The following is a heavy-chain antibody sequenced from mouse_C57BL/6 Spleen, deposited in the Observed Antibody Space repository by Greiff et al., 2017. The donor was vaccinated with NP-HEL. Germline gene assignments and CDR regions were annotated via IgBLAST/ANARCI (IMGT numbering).Heavy chain of an antibody. D-gene: IGHD1-1*02. CDR2: ITPNNGGT. Sequence: VQLQQSGPELVKPGASVKISCKASGYTFTDYYMNWVKQSHGKSLEWIGVITPNNGGTSYNQKFKGKATLTVDKSSSTAYMGLRSLTSEDSAVYYCARFGTAIGFDYWGQGTTLTVSS. CDR1: GYTFTDYY. J-gene: IGHJ2*01. V-gene: IGHV1-26*01. CDR3: ARFGTAIGFDY.